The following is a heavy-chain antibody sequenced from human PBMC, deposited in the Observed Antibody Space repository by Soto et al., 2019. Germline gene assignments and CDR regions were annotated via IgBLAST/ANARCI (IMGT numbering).Heavy chain of an antibody. J-gene: IGHJ6*02. CDR3: ARGGVAIVGDGMDV. CDR1: GGTFSSYG. Sequence: QVQLVQSGAEVKKPGSSVKVSCKASGGTFSSYGINWVRQAPGQGLEWMGGIIPLFGKTYYAGGVQGRVTFSAARSANTAYMDLSGVTSEDTALYYCARGGVAIVGDGMDVWGQGTTVSVSS. CDR2: IIPLFGKT. V-gene: IGHV1-69*14. D-gene: IGHD5-12*01.